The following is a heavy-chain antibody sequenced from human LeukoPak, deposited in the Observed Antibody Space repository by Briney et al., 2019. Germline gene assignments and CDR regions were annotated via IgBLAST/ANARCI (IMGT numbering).Heavy chain of an antibody. Sequence: GGSLRLSCAASGFTFSSYGMHWVRQAPGMGLEWVAVIWYDGSNKYYADSVKGRFTISRDNSKNTLYLQMNSLRAEDTAVYYCARYCSSTSCYDYWGQGTPVTVSS. CDR1: GFTFSSYG. D-gene: IGHD2-2*01. CDR2: IWYDGSNK. J-gene: IGHJ4*02. CDR3: ARYCSSTSCYDY. V-gene: IGHV3-33*01.